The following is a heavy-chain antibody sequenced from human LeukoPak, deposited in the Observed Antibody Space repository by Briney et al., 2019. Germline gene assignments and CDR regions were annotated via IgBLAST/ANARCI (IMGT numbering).Heavy chain of an antibody. J-gene: IGHJ5*02. CDR2: IYSGGST. CDR1: GFXVSSNY. CDR3: ARKTRLWFGDDPIS. V-gene: IGHV3-53*01. Sequence: GGSLRLSCAASGFXVSSNYMSWVRQAPGKGLEWLSVIYSGGSTYYADSVKGRFTISRDNSMNTLYLQMNSLRAEDTAVYYCARKTRLWFGDDPISWGQGTLVTVPS. D-gene: IGHD3-10*01.